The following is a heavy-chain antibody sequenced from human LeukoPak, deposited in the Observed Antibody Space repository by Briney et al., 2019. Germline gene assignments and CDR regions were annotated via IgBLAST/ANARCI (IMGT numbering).Heavy chain of an antibody. J-gene: IGHJ4*02. D-gene: IGHD6-13*01. CDR1: GFTFDDYA. CDR2: ISWNSGSI. Sequence: GGSLRLSCAASGFTFDDYAMHWVRQAPGKGLEWVSGISWNSGSIGYADSVKGRFTISRDNAKNSLYLQMNSLGAEDTALYYCAKAPGGSSWYGYFDYWGQGTLVTVSS. V-gene: IGHV3-9*01. CDR3: AKAPGGSSWYGYFDY.